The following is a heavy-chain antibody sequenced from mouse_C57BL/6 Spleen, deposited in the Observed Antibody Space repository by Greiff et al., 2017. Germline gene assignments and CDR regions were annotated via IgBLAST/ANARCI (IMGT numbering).Heavy chain of an antibody. V-gene: IGHV6-3*01. CDR2: IRLKSDNYAT. J-gene: IGHJ4*01. CDR1: GFTFSNYW. CDR3: TVNWVYAMDY. Sequence: EVKLMESGGGLVQPGGSMKLSCVASGFTFSNYWMNWVRQSPEKGLEWVAQIRLKSDNYATHYAESVKGRFTISRDDSKSSVYLQMNNLRAEDTGIYYCTVNWVYAMDYWGQGTSVTVSS. D-gene: IGHD4-1*01.